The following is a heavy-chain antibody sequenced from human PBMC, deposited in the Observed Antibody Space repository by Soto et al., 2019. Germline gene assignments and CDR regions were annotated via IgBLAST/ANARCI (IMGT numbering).Heavy chain of an antibody. Sequence: ETLSLTCTFSGGSISGYYWSWIRQPPGKGLEWIAYIYYSGSSNSNPSLKSRVTISVDTSKNQFSLKLSSVTAADTAVYYCARHSNEYRKSLDYWGQGTLVTVSS. CDR2: IYYSGSS. CDR1: GGSISGYY. V-gene: IGHV4-59*08. CDR3: ARHSNEYRKSLDY. D-gene: IGHD1-1*01. J-gene: IGHJ4*02.